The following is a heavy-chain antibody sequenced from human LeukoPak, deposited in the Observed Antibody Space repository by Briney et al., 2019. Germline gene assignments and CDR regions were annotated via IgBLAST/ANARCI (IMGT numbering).Heavy chain of an antibody. CDR2: IYPGDSDT. V-gene: IGHV5-51*01. J-gene: IGHJ5*02. CDR1: GYSFTSYW. D-gene: IGHD6-13*01. CDR3: ARRKASSWFRGALGDWFDP. Sequence: GESLKISCKGSGYSFTSYWIGWVRQMPGKGLEWMGIIYPGDSDTRYSPSFQGQVTISADKSISTAYLQWSSLKASDTAMYYCARRKASSWFRGALGDWFDPWGQGTLVTVSS.